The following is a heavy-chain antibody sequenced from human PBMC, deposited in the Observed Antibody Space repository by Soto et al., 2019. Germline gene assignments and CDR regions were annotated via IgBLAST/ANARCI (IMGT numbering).Heavy chain of an antibody. CDR1: GFTFSSYG. D-gene: IGHD5-18*01. CDR2: ISYDGSNK. CDR3: AKGWIQLWLGLDV. J-gene: IGHJ6*02. Sequence: PGGSLRLSCAASGFTFSSYGMHWVRQAPGKGLEWVAVISYDGSNKYYADSVKGRFTISRDNSKNTLYLQMNSLRAEDTAVYYCAKGWIQLWLGLDVWGQGTMVTVSS. V-gene: IGHV3-30*18.